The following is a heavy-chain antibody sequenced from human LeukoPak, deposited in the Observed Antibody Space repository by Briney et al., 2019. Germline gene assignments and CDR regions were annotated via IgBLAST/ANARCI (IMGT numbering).Heavy chain of an antibody. CDR3: AREGVGATH. Sequence: SETLSLTCAVYGGSFSSYYWSWIRQPPGKGLEWIGYIYYSGSTNYNPSLRSRVTISVDTSKNQFSLKLSSVTAADTAVYYCAREGVGATHWGQGTLVTVSS. CDR1: GGSFSSYY. CDR2: IYYSGST. D-gene: IGHD1-26*01. V-gene: IGHV4-59*01. J-gene: IGHJ4*02.